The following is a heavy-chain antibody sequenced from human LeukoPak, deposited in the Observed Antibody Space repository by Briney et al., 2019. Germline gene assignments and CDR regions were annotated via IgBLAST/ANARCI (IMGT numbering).Heavy chain of an antibody. D-gene: IGHD5-24*01. CDR2: IFYSGST. V-gene: IGHV4-39*01. CDR3: ARHPTRGWLQWAFREFDY. CDR1: GDSISSSSYY. Sequence: SETLSLTCTVSGDSISSSSYYWGWIRQPPGKGLEWIGSIFYSGSTYFSPSLKSRVTISIDTSKNQFSLKLSSVTAADTAVYYCARHPTRGWLQWAFREFDYWGQGTLVTVSS. J-gene: IGHJ4*02.